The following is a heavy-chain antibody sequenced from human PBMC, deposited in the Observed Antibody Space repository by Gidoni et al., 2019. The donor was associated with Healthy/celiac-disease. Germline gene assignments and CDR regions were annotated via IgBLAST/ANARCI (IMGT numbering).Heavy chain of an antibody. D-gene: IGHD6-13*01. CDR3: ARDEYSSSWLGRYYYYYMDV. J-gene: IGHJ6*03. V-gene: IGHV1-2*02. CDR1: GCTFTGYY. Sequence: QVQLVQSGAAVKKPGASVKVSCKASGCTFTGYYMHWVRQAPGQGLEWMGWINPNSGGTNYAQKFQGRVTMTRDTSISTAYMELSRLRSDDTAVYYCARDEYSSSWLGRYYYYYMDVWGKGTTVTVSS. CDR2: INPNSGGT.